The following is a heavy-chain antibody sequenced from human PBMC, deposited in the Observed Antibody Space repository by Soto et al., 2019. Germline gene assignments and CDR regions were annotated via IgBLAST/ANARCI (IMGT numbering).Heavy chain of an antibody. CDR1: GGSISSSSYY. CDR3: ARHAYYYDSSGYYYFDY. Sequence: WETLSLTCTVSGGSISSSSYYWGWIRQPPGKGLEWIGSIYYSGSTYYNPSLKSRVTISVDTSKNQFSLKLSSVTAADTAVYYCARHAYYYDSSGYYYFDYWGQGTLVTVSS. V-gene: IGHV4-39*01. D-gene: IGHD3-22*01. CDR2: IYYSGST. J-gene: IGHJ4*02.